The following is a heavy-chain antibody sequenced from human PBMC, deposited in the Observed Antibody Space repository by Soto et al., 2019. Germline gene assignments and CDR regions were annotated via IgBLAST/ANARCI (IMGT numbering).Heavy chain of an antibody. CDR3: ARDAPAAPFDY. V-gene: IGHV1-46*03. J-gene: IGHJ4*02. Sequence: QVQLVQSGAEVKKPGASVKVSCKASGYTFTSYYMHWVRQAPGQGLEWMGIINPSGGSTSYAQKFQGRVTMTRDTSTSTVYIELSSLRSEDTAVYYCARDAPAAPFDYWGQGTLVTVSS. D-gene: IGHD2-2*01. CDR1: GYTFTSYY. CDR2: INPSGGST.